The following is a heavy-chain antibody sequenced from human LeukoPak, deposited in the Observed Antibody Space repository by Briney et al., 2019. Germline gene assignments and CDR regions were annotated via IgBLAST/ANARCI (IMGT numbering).Heavy chain of an antibody. J-gene: IGHJ4*02. CDR2: ISSNGGST. D-gene: IGHD2-15*01. CDR1: GFTFSSYA. V-gene: IGHV3-64*01. Sequence: GGSLRLSCAASGFTFSSYAMHWVRQAPGKGREYVSAISSNGGSTYYANSVKGRFTISRDNSKNTLYLQMGSLRAEDMAVYYCARDQCSGGSCYPSGIDYWGQGTLVTVSS. CDR3: ARDQCSGGSCYPSGIDY.